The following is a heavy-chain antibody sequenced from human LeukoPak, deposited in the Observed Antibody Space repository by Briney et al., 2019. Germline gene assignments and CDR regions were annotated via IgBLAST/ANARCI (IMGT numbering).Heavy chain of an antibody. CDR1: GFTFSAYS. V-gene: IGHV3-21*01. CDR2: ISTSGSYM. D-gene: IGHD6-19*01. Sequence: GGSLRLSCVASGFTFSAYSLNWVRQAPGRGLEWVSSISTSGSYMYYADSLKGRFTISRDNAKDTLFLEMSSLRAEDTAMYYCARDRGGTGWFTFDYWGQGTLVTVSS. CDR3: ARDRGGTGWFTFDY. J-gene: IGHJ4*02.